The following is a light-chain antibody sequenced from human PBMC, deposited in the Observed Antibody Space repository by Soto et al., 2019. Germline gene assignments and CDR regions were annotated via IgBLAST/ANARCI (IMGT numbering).Light chain of an antibody. J-gene: IGLJ2*01. CDR2: EGN. CDR1: SSDVGSYNL. Sequence: QSALTQPASVSGSPGQSITISCTGTSSDVGSYNLVSWYQQHPGKAPKLMIYEGNKRPSGVSNRFSGSKSGNTASLTISGLQAEDDADYYCCSYVGSTAVVFGGGTKLTVL. CDR3: CSYVGSTAVV. V-gene: IGLV2-23*01.